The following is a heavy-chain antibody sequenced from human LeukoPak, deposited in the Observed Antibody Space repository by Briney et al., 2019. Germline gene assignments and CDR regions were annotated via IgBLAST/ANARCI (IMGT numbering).Heavy chain of an antibody. CDR3: ATSDTAMVRDAFDI. V-gene: IGHV1-24*01. J-gene: IGHJ3*02. D-gene: IGHD5-18*01. CDR2: FDPEDGET. Sequence: ASVKVSCKVSGYTLTELSMHWVRQAPGKGLEWMGGFDPEDGETIYAQKFQGRVTMTEDISTDTAYMELSSLRSEDTAVYYCATSDTAMVRDAFDIWGQGTMVTVSS. CDR1: GYTLTELS.